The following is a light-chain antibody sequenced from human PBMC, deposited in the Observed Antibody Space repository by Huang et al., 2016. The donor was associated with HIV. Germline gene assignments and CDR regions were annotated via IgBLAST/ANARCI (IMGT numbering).Light chain of an antibody. CDR1: RCVGGY. CDR2: DAS. V-gene: IGKV3-11*01. J-gene: IGKJ4*01. CDR3: QRRGDWPPDT. Sequence: IVLTQSPVTLSLSPGERATLSCRASRCVGGYLDWYQQKPGQAPRLLIFDASKRAIGIPARFSGSGSGTDFTLTISSLEPEDFAVYYCQRRGDWPPDTFGGGTTVEI.